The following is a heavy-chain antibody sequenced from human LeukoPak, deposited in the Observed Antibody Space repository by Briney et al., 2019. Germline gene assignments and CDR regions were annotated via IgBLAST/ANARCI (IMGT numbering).Heavy chain of an antibody. CDR3: ARAQWLGTGAFDI. CDR1: GGSISSYY. D-gene: IGHD6-19*01. Sequence: SETLSLSCTVSGGSISSYYWSWIRQPPGKGLEWIGYIYYSGSTNYNPSLKSRVTISVDTSKNQFSLKLSSVTAADTAVYYCARAQWLGTGAFDIWGQGTRVTVSS. CDR2: IYYSGST. V-gene: IGHV4-59*12. J-gene: IGHJ3*02.